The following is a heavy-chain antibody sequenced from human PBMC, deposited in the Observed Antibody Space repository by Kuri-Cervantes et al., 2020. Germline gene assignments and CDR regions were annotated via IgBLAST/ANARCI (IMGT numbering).Heavy chain of an antibody. V-gene: IGHV3-30-3*01. CDR1: GFTFSSYA. CDR2: ISYDGSNK. J-gene: IGHJ6*02. D-gene: IGHD6-13*01. Sequence: GGSLRLSCAASGFTFSSYAMHWVRQAPGKGLEWVAVISYDGSNKYYADSVKGRFTISRDNSKNTLYLQMNSLRAEDTAVYYCARDAGEYSSSWSNYYYYYYGMDVWGQGTTVTVSS. CDR3: ARDAGEYSSSWSNYYYYYYGMDV.